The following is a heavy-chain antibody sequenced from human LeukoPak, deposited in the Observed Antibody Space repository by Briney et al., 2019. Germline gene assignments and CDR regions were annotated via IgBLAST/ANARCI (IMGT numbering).Heavy chain of an antibody. CDR1: GFSFNSYN. CDR2: ISSSSSTI. V-gene: IGHV3-48*04. CDR3: ARDLDSGSHKIAY. Sequence: GGSLTLSCAVSGFSFNSYNMNGVRQAPGRGVAWLSYISSSSSTIYYADSVKGRYTISRDNDKKSLYLQMNRLRAEDTAAYYCARDLDSGSHKIAYWGQGTLVTVSS. D-gene: IGHD1-26*01. J-gene: IGHJ4*02.